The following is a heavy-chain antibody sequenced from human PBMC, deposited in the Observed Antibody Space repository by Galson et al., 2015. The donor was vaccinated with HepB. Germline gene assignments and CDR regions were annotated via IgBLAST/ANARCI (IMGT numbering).Heavy chain of an antibody. J-gene: IGHJ5*02. Sequence: SLRLSCAASGFTFSSYNMNWVRQAPGKGLDWISYISATGTTIDYADSVKGRFIISRDNAKNSLYLQMSSLRVEDTAVYYCARDSRATFGEPNWFDPWGQGTLVIVSS. CDR2: ISATGTTI. V-gene: IGHV3-48*03. CDR1: GFTFSSYN. D-gene: IGHD3-3*01. CDR3: ARDSRATFGEPNWFDP.